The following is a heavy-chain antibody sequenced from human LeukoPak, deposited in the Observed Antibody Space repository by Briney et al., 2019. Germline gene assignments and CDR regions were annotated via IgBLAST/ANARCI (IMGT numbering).Heavy chain of an antibody. CDR1: GFTFSSYS. D-gene: IGHD3-22*01. Sequence: PGGSLRLSCAASGFTFSSYSMNWVRQAPGKGLEWVSYISSSSSTIYYADSVKGRFTISRDNAKNSLYLQMNSLRAEDTAVYYCARAGDSSGYYYYSAYYFDYWGQGTLVTVSS. V-gene: IGHV3-48*01. CDR2: ISSSSSTI. J-gene: IGHJ4*02. CDR3: ARAGDSSGYYYYSAYYFDY.